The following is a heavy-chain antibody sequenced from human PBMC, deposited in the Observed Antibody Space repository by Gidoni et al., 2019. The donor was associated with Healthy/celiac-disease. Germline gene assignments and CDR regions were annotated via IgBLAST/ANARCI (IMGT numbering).Heavy chain of an antibody. D-gene: IGHD3-3*01. CDR2: FDPEDGET. Sequence: QVQLVQSGAEVKKPGASVKVSCKVSGYTLTELSIHWVRQAPGKGLEWMGGFDPEDGETIYAQKFQGRVTMTEDTSTDTAYMELSSLRSEDTAVYYCATGPISRPYYDFWSGYYFSYWGQGTLVTVSS. J-gene: IGHJ4*02. V-gene: IGHV1-24*01. CDR1: GYTLTELS. CDR3: ATGPISRPYYDFWSGYYFSY.